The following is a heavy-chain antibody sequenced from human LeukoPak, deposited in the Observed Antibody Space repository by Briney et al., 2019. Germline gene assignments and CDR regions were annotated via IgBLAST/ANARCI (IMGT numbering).Heavy chain of an antibody. D-gene: IGHD4-17*01. Sequence: ASVKVSCKASGYTFTSYGISWVRQAPGQGLEWMGWISAYNGNTNYAQKLQGRVTMTTDTSTSTAYMELRSLRSDDTAVYYCARDGEYGDHPYDFDYRGQGTLVTVSS. V-gene: IGHV1-18*01. CDR3: ARDGEYGDHPYDFDY. CDR2: ISAYNGNT. CDR1: GYTFTSYG. J-gene: IGHJ4*02.